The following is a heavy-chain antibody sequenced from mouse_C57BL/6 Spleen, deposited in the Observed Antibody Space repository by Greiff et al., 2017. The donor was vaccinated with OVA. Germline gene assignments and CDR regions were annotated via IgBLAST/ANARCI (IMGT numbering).Heavy chain of an antibody. CDR1: GFTFSSYA. D-gene: IGHD1-1*01. CDR3: AREDYGSKRYAMDY. J-gene: IGHJ4*01. V-gene: IGHV5-4*01. CDR2: ISDGGSYT. Sequence: EVQGVESGGGLVKPGGSLKLSCAASGFTFSSYAMSWVRQTPEKRLEWVATISDGGSYTYYPDNVKGRFTISRDNAKNNLYLQMSHLKSEDTAMYYCAREDYGSKRYAMDYWGQGTSVTVSS.